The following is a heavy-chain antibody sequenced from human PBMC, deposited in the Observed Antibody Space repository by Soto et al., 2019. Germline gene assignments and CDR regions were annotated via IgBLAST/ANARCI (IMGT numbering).Heavy chain of an antibody. Sequence: SETLSLTCSVSGASIRSTSYYWGWIRQPPGKGLEWIGSIHYSGSTNYNPSLKSRVTISVDTSKNQFSLKLSSVTAADTAVYYCARTWESYYYDSSGHGDLWGRGTLVTVSS. J-gene: IGHJ2*01. CDR1: GASIRSTSYY. V-gene: IGHV4-39*07. D-gene: IGHD3-22*01. CDR2: IHYSGST. CDR3: ARTWESYYYDSSGHGDL.